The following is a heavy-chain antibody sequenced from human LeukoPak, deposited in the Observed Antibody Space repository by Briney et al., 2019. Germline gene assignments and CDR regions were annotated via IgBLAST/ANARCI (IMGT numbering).Heavy chain of an antibody. J-gene: IGHJ4*02. V-gene: IGHV3-21*01. CDR3: AKGCSGGSCYLTD. D-gene: IGHD2-15*01. CDR1: GFTFSSYS. CDR2: ISSSSSYI. Sequence: PGGSLRLSCAASGFTFSSYSMNWVRQAPGKGLEWVSSISSSSSYIYYADSVKGRFTISRDNAKNSLYLQMNSLRAEDTAVYYCAKGCSGGSCYLTDWGQGTLVTVSS.